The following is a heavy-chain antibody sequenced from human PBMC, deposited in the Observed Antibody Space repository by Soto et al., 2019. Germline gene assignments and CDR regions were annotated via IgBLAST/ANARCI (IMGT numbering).Heavy chain of an antibody. CDR2: IYYSGST. CDR1: GGSISSYY. Sequence: SETLSLTCTVSGGSISSYYWSWIRQPPGKGLEWIGYIYYSGSTNYNPSLKSRVTISIDTSKNMFSLKLSSVTAADTAVYSGARGPRVQDYYYYMDVWGKGTTVTVSS. J-gene: IGHJ6*03. CDR3: ARGPRVQDYYYYMDV. V-gene: IGHV4-59*01.